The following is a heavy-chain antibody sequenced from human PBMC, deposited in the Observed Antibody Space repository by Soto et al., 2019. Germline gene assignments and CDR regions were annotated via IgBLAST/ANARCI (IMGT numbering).Heavy chain of an antibody. V-gene: IGHV3-30*18. J-gene: IGHJ6*02. CDR2: ISYDGSNK. Sequence: GGSLRLSCAASGFTFSSYGMHWVRQAPGKGLEWVAVISYDGSNKYYADSVKGRFTISRDNSKNTLYLQMNSLRAEDTAVYYCAKSAGVAGTDYYYGMDVWGQGTTVTVSS. CDR1: GFTFSSYG. D-gene: IGHD6-19*01. CDR3: AKSAGVAGTDYYYGMDV.